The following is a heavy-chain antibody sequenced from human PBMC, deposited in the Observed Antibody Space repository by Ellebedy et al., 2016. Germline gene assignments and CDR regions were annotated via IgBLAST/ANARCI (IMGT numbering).Heavy chain of an antibody. V-gene: IGHV3-64D*06. Sequence: GGSLRLSXSASGFTFSSYAMHWVRQAPGKGLEYVSAISSNGGSTYYADSVKGRFTISRDNSKNTLYLQMSSLRAEDTAVYYCVKPSYSSGWYADYFDYWGQGTLVTVSS. CDR1: GFTFSSYA. CDR2: ISSNGGST. J-gene: IGHJ4*02. CDR3: VKPSYSSGWYADYFDY. D-gene: IGHD6-19*01.